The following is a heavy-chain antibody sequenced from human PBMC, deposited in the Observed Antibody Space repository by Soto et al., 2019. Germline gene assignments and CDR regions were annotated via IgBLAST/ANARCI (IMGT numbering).Heavy chain of an antibody. V-gene: IGHV1-18*01. CDR1: GYTFLNSG. Sequence: QVQLVQSGAEVKEPGASVKVSCKASGYTFLNSGISWVRQAPGQGLEWMGWISAYDGDTNYALKFQGRVTMTTDTSTSTAYMELKSLRSDDTAVYYCARDLPAHWAYFDYWGQGTLVTVSS. D-gene: IGHD3-16*01. CDR2: ISAYDGDT. J-gene: IGHJ4*02. CDR3: ARDLPAHWAYFDY.